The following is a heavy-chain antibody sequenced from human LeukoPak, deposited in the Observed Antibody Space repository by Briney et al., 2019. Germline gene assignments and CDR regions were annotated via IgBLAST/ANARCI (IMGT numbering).Heavy chain of an antibody. J-gene: IGHJ4*02. CDR1: GFTFSSYA. CDR3: AKTAGGAVAGTPGNYFDY. D-gene: IGHD6-19*01. Sequence: PGGSLRLSCAASGFTFSSYAMSWVRQAPGKGLEWVSAISGSGGSTYYADSVKGRFTISRDNSKNTLYLQMNSLRAEDTAVYYCAKTAGGAVAGTPGNYFDYWGQGTLVTVSS. CDR2: ISGSGGST. V-gene: IGHV3-23*01.